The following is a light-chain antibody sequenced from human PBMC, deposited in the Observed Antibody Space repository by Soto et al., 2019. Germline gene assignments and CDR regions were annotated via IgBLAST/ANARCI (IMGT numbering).Light chain of an antibody. CDR1: SSNIGAGYG. Sequence: QSVLTQPPSVSGAPGQRVTISCTGSSSNIGAGYGVHWYQQLPGTAPKLLIYADNNRPSGVPDRFSGSKSGTSASRAITGLQAEDEADYYCQSYDNSLSGFVVFCGGTQLTVL. V-gene: IGLV1-40*01. CDR2: ADN. CDR3: QSYDNSLSGFVV. J-gene: IGLJ2*01.